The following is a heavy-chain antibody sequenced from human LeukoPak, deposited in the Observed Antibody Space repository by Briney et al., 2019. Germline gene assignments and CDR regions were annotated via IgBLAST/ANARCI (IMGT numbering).Heavy chain of an antibody. J-gene: IGHJ6*03. CDR2: ISSKSRTV. CDR1: GLSFSSYT. Sequence: GGSLRLSCAASGLSFSSYTMMWVRQAPGKGLELISYISSKSRTVYYADSVKGRFTISRDDSKNSLYLQMNSLKTEDTAVYYCVSMGSWYLGYYYYMDVWGKGTTVTVSS. D-gene: IGHD6-13*01. V-gene: IGHV3-48*01. CDR3: VSMGSWYLGYYYYMDV.